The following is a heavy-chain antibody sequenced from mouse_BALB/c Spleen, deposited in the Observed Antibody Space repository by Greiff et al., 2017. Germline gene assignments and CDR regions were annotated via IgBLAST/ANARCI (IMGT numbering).Heavy chain of an antibody. Sequence: EVQVVESGGGLVQPGGSRKLSCAASGFTFSSFGMHWVRQAPEKGLEWVAYISSGSSTIYYADTVKGRFTISRDNPKNTLFLQMTSLRSEDTAMYYCARGGALLRPYYFDYWGQGTTLTVSS. CDR3: ARGGALLRPYYFDY. V-gene: IGHV5-17*02. CDR2: ISSGSSTI. D-gene: IGHD1-2*01. J-gene: IGHJ2*01. CDR1: GFTFSSFG.